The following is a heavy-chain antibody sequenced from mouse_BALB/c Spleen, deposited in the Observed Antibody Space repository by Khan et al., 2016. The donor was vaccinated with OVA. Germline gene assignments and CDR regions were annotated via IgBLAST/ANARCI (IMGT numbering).Heavy chain of an antibody. CDR3: ARDGSYYAMDC. CDR1: GYTFTNYG. V-gene: IGHV9-3*02. J-gene: IGHJ4*01. CDR2: INTNTGEP. D-gene: IGHD2-3*01. Sequence: QIQLVQSGPELKKPGETVKISCKASGYTFTNYGMNWVKQAPGKGLKWMGWINTNTGEPTSAEEFKGRFAFSLETSATTAFLQISNLKHEDTATYFCARDGSYYAMDCWGQGTSVTVSS.